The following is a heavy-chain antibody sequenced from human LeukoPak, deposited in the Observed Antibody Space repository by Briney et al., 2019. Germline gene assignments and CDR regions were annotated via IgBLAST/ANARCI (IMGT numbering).Heavy chain of an antibody. J-gene: IGHJ6*03. CDR3: ASGYCSGGSCYYSYYMDV. CDR2: IIPIFGTA. CDR1: GGTFSSYA. V-gene: IGHV1-69*05. D-gene: IGHD2-15*01. Sequence: SVKVSCKASGGTFSSYAISWVRQAPGRGLEWMGGIIPIFGTANYAQKFQGRVTITTDESTSTAYMELSSLRSEDTAVYYCASGYCSGGSCYYSYYMDVWGRGTTVTVSS.